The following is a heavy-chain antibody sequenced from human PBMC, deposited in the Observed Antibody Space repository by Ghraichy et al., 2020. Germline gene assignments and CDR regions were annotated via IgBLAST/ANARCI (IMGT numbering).Heavy chain of an antibody. CDR1: GASTGSRSYY. Sequence: SETLSLTCTVSGASTGSRSYYWAWIRQPPGKGLEWIGSVYYSGHSYNNPSLKSRLIMSEDTSKNQFSLRLSSVTAADTGVYYCASARVVEVMGARNHNWFDPWGQGILVSVSS. CDR3: ASARVVEVMGARNHNWFDP. CDR2: VYYSGHS. D-gene: IGHD2-2*01. J-gene: IGHJ5*02. V-gene: IGHV4-39*01.